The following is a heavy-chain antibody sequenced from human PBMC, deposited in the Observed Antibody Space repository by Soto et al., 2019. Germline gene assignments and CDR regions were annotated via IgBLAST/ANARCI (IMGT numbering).Heavy chain of an antibody. CDR2: INPNSGGT. D-gene: IGHD3-22*01. Sequence: ASVKVSCKASGYTFTGYYMHWVRQAPGQGLEWMGWINPNSGGTNYAQKFQGRVTMTRDTSISTAYMELSRLRSDDTAVYYCAREETARITMIVVVIYGMDVWGQGTTVTVYS. CDR3: AREETARITMIVVVIYGMDV. J-gene: IGHJ6*02. V-gene: IGHV1-2*02. CDR1: GYTFTGYY.